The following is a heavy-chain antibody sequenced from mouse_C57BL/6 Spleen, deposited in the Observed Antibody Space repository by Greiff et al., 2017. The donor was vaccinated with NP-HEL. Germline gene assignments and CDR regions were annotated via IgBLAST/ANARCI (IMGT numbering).Heavy chain of an antibody. V-gene: IGHV1-61*01. D-gene: IGHD2-3*01. CDR2: IYPSDSET. CDR1: GYTFTSYW. J-gene: IGHJ3*01. CDR3: ARRFYDGYPFAY. Sequence: VQLQQPGAELVRPGSSVKLSCKASGYTFTSYWMDWVKQRPGQGLEWIGNIYPSDSETHYNQKFKDKATLTVDKSSSTAYMQLSSLTSEDSAVYYCARRFYDGYPFAYWGQGTLVTVSA.